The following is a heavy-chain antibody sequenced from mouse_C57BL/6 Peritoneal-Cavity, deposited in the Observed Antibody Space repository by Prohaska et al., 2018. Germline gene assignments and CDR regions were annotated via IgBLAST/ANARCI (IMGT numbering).Heavy chain of an antibody. D-gene: IGHD2-3*01. CDR1: GYTFTEYP. J-gene: IGHJ4*01. CDR3: VRLLGG. Sequence: QIQLVQSGPELKKPGETVKISCKASGYTFTEYPMHWVKQAPGKGFKWMGILYIDTGEPTYAGDFKGRFAFSLETSASTAYLQINNLKNEDTATYFCVRLLGGWGQGTAVTVSS. CDR2: LYIDTGEP. V-gene: IGHV9-1*01.